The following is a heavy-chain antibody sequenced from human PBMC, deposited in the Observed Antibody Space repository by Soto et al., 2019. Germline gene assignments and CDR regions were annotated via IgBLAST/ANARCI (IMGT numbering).Heavy chain of an antibody. D-gene: IGHD1-7*01. V-gene: IGHV1-46*01. J-gene: IGHJ3*02. Sequence: ASVKVSCKASGYTFTSYYMHWVRQAPGQGLEWMGIINPSGGSTSYAQKFQGRVTMTRDTSTSTVYMELSSLRSEDTAVYYCARAPGAELPLGAFDIWGQGTMVTV. CDR1: GYTFTSYY. CDR2: INPSGGST. CDR3: ARAPGAELPLGAFDI.